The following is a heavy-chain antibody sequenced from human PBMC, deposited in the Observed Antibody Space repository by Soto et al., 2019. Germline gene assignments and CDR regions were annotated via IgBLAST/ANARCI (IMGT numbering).Heavy chain of an antibody. CDR1: GYTFANYG. J-gene: IGHJ5*02. CDR2: ISTFNGKT. CDR3: VRDLGYCSGTSCRNRFEP. D-gene: IGHD2-2*01. Sequence: QVQLVQSGAEVKKPGASVKVSCETSGYTFANYGISWVRQAPGQGLEWMAWISTFNGKTNYAQKCQGRVTMTTDTATSTVYMELGSLRADDTAVYYCVRDLGYCSGTSCRNRFEPWGQGTLVTVSS. V-gene: IGHV1-18*01.